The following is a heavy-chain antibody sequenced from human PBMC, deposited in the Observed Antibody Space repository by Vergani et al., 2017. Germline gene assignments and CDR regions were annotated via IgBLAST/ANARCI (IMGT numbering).Heavy chain of an antibody. D-gene: IGHD2-2*02. CDR2: ICHTEDT. Sequence: QVQLLESGPGLLKPSETLALTCAVSGDSISSNNCWTWVRQPPGKGLEWIGEICHTEDTKYSPSLKSRVTVSVDESRNLFSLRLNSVTAADTAVYYCATIGYRRCGYYFDYWGQGILVTVSS. CDR3: ATIGYRRCGYYFDY. J-gene: IGHJ4*02. CDR1: GDSISSNNC. V-gene: IGHV4-4*02.